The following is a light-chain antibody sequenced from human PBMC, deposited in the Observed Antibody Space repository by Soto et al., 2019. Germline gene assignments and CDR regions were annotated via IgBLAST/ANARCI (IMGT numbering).Light chain of an antibody. CDR1: QSVGSNY. CDR3: QHYGWTSWT. Sequence: ETVLTQSPGTLSLSPGERATLSCRASQSVGSNYLAWYQQKPGQAPRLLIYGASSRATGIPDRFSGSGSGTDFTLSISRLETEDFAVYYCQHYGWTSWTFGQGTKV. J-gene: IGKJ1*01. V-gene: IGKV3-20*01. CDR2: GAS.